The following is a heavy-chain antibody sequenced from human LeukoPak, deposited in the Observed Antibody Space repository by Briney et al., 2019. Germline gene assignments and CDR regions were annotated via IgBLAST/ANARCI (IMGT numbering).Heavy chain of an antibody. J-gene: IGHJ4*02. CDR1: GYTFTGYY. D-gene: IGHD1-1*01. V-gene: IGHV1-2*02. Sequence: ASVKVSCKASGYTFTGYYMHWVRQAPGQGLEWMGWTNINSGGTNYAQKFQGRVTMTRDTSIRTAYMELSRLRSDDTAVYYCARLMAPIGKRSTPFDYWGQGTLVTVSS. CDR2: TNINSGGT. CDR3: ARLMAPIGKRSTPFDY.